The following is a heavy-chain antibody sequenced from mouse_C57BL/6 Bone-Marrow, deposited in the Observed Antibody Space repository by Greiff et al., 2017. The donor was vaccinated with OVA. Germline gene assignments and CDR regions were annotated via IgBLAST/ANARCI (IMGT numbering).Heavy chain of an antibody. CDR2: IDPANGNT. CDR1: GFNIKNTY. Sequence: EVKLVESVAELVRPGASVKLSCTASGFNIKNTYMHWVKQRPEQGLEWIGRIDPANGNTKYAPKFQGKATITADTSSNTAYLQLSSLTSEDTAIYYCAPTVLLRYPPFAYWGQGTLVTVSA. D-gene: IGHD1-1*01. J-gene: IGHJ3*01. CDR3: APTVLLRYPPFAY. V-gene: IGHV14-3*01.